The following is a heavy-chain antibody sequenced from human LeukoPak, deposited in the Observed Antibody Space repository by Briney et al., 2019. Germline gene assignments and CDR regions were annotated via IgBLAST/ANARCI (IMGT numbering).Heavy chain of an antibody. D-gene: IGHD5-12*01. CDR3: ARLRRGYSGHEYYFDY. J-gene: IGHJ4*02. CDR2: KKQGGSEK. V-gene: IGHV3-7*01. Sequence: GRCLRPACALHAPTFDKAWISRVRRPLVSGLTYVANKKQGGSEKHYVDSVKGQCTISRDSANTALYLQLDSMRPEDTAIYYCARLRRGYSGHEYYFDYWGQGSRVTVSS. CDR1: APTFDKAW.